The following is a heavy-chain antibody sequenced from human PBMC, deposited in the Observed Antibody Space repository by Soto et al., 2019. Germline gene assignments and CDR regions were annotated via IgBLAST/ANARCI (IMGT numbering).Heavy chain of an antibody. CDR3: ARDPLWGTAMVLWYFDL. D-gene: IGHD5-18*01. V-gene: IGHV3-64*04. J-gene: IGHJ2*01. Sequence: GGSLRLSCAASGFTFRDYAMTWVRQAPGQGLEYVSSITNDGDHTYYADSVKGRFTISRDNSKNTLHLQMNSLRAEDTAVYYCARDPLWGTAMVLWYFDLWGRGTLVTVPS. CDR2: ITNDGDHT. CDR1: GFTFRDYA.